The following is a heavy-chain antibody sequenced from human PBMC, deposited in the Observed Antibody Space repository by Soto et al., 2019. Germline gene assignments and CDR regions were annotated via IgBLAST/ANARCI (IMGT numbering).Heavy chain of an antibody. Sequence: QLQLQESGSGLVKPSQTLSLTCAVSGVSISSGGYSWSWIRQPPGKGLEWIGYMYHSGSTYYSPSLKSRVTISIDRSKNQFSLELSSVTAADTAVYYCARVTDYWGQGILGTVSS. CDR1: GVSISSGGYS. CDR2: MYHSGST. CDR3: ARVTDY. V-gene: IGHV4-30-2*01. J-gene: IGHJ4*02.